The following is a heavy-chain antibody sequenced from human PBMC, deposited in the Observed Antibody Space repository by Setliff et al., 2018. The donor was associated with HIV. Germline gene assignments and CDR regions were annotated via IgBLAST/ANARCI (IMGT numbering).Heavy chain of an antibody. J-gene: IGHJ5*02. CDR2: IYHSGNT. V-gene: IGHV4-38-2*02. CDR1: GDSISSDFY. D-gene: IGHD2-8*01. Sequence: PSETLSLTCTVSGDSISSDFYWGWIRQPPGKGLEWIGSIYHSGNTYYMPSLQSRVTISVDTSKNQFSLKLSSVTAADTAVYYCARDAPTVYANGWFDPWGQGTLVTVSS. CDR3: ARDAPTVYANGWFDP.